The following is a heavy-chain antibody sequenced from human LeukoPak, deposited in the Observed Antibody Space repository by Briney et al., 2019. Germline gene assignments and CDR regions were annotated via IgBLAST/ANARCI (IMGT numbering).Heavy chain of an antibody. CDR3: ARDYYKNFDY. CDR1: GFTFSSYT. Sequence: GGSLRLSCAASGFTFSSYTMNWVRQPPGKGLEWVSSISSSSSYIFYADLVKGRFTISRDNAKNSLYLQMNSLRAEDTAVYYCARDYYKNFDYWGQGTLVTVSS. V-gene: IGHV3-21*01. D-gene: IGHD3-22*01. CDR2: ISSSSSYI. J-gene: IGHJ4*02.